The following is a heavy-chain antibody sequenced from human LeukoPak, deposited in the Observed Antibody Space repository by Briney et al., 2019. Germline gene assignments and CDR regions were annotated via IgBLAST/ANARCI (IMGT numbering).Heavy chain of an antibody. CDR1: GFTFSSYD. V-gene: IGHV3-13*01. CDR3: ARGIGYCTNGVCRDAFDI. J-gene: IGHJ3*02. CDR2: IGTAGDT. D-gene: IGHD2-8*01. Sequence: GGSLRLSCAASGFTFSSYDMHWVRQATGEGLEWVSAIGTAGDTYYPGSVKGRFTISRENAKNSLYLQMNSLRAGDTAVYYCARGIGYCTNGVCRDAFDIWGQGTMVTVSS.